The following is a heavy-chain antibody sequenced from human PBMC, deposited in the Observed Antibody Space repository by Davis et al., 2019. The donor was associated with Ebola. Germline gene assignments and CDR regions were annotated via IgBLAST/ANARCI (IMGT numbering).Heavy chain of an antibody. J-gene: IGHJ5*01. CDR1: GDSVSDYF. CDR2: TGHSGYT. Sequence: MPSETLSLTCAVYGDSVSDYFWSWIRQPPGKGLEWIGETGHSGYTNYSPSLMSRVTISVDSSKSQFSLKINSVTAADTAVYYCARTTKTNIEASGLGFTSFDSWGQGALVSVSS. CDR3: ARTTKTNIEASGLGFTSFDS. V-gene: IGHV4-34*01. D-gene: IGHD4-17*01.